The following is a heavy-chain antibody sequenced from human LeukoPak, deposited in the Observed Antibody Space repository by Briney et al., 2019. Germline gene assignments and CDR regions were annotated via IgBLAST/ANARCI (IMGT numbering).Heavy chain of an antibody. Sequence: SETLSLTCAVYGGSFSGYYWSWIRQPPGKGLEWIGEINHSGSTNYNPSLKSRVSISVDSSKNQSSLKVSSVTAADTAVYYCARGSDTAAGLYWGQGTLVTVSP. CDR3: ARGSDTAAGLY. CDR1: GGSFSGYY. CDR2: INHSGST. D-gene: IGHD6-13*01. J-gene: IGHJ4*02. V-gene: IGHV4-34*01.